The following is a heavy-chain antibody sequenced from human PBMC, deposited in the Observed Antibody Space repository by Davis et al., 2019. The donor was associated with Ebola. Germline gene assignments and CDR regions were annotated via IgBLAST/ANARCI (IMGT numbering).Heavy chain of an antibody. D-gene: IGHD2-2*01. Sequence: MPSETLSLTCTVSGGSITSYYWSCIRQPPGKGREWIGYIFHSGYTYFNPSPESRVTISLDESKNQFSLRLNSRTAADTAVYYCARGGTVVVTHGTDWFDPWGQGTLVTVSS. CDR3: ARGGTVVVTHGTDWFDP. V-gene: IGHV4-59*12. J-gene: IGHJ5*02. CDR2: IFHSGYT. CDR1: GGSITSYY.